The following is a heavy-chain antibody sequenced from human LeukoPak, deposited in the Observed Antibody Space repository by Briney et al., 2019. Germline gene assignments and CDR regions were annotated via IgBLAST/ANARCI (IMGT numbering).Heavy chain of an antibody. V-gene: IGHV1-2*02. D-gene: IGHD3-10*01. Sequence: ASVKVSCKASGYTFTGYYMHWVRQAPGQGLEWMGWINPNSGGTNYAQKFQGRVTMTRDTSISTAYMELSRLRSDDTAVYYCARVKESGAVYGSGNCFDYWGQGTLVTVSS. CDR1: GYTFTGYY. CDR2: INPNSGGT. J-gene: IGHJ4*02. CDR3: ARVKESGAVYGSGNCFDY.